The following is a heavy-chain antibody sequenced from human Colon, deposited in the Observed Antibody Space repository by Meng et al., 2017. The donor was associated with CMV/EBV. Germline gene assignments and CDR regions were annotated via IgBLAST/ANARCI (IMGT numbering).Heavy chain of an antibody. CDR2: IHPNSGDT. CDR3: VRANGYSYGFAPTSLDL. CDR1: YGFTNSD. D-gene: IGHD5-18*01. J-gene: IGHJ5*02. V-gene: IGHV1-8*01. Sequence: YGFTNSDVNWVLQAAGQGLEWMGWIHPNSGDTGYAQKFQGRVIMTRNISTSTAYMELSGLRFDDTAVYYCVRANGYSYGFAPTSLDLWGQGTLVTVSS.